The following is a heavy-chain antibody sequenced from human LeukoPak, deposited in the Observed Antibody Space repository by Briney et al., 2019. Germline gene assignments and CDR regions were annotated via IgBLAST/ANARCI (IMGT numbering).Heavy chain of an antibody. CDR3: ARIERDDFWSGYSGFDY. J-gene: IGHJ4*02. D-gene: IGHD3-3*01. Sequence: GGSLRLSCAASGFTFSNAWMSWVRQAPGKGLEWVSSISSSSSYIYYADSVKGRFTISRDNAKNSLYLQMNSLRAEDTAVYYCARIERDDFWSGYSGFDYWGQGTLVTVSS. CDR2: ISSSSSYI. CDR1: GFTFSNAW. V-gene: IGHV3-21*01.